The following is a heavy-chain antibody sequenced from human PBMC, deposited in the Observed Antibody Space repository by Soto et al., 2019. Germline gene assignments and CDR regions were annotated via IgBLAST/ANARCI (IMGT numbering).Heavy chain of an antibody. Sequence: GGSLRLSCAASGFTFSSYGMHWVRQAPGKGLEWVAVISYDGSNKYYADSVKGRFTISRDNSKNTLYLQMNSLRAEDTAVYYCARGSLVTPRYYYYYYMDVWGKGTTVTVSS. J-gene: IGHJ6*03. V-gene: IGHV3-30*03. CDR3: ARGSLVTPRYYYYYYMDV. CDR2: ISYDGSNK. D-gene: IGHD3-9*01. CDR1: GFTFSSYG.